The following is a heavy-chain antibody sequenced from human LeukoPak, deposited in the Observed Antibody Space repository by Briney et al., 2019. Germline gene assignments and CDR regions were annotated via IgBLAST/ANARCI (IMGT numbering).Heavy chain of an antibody. J-gene: IGHJ4*02. Sequence: GASVKVSCKASGYTFTGYYMHWVRQAPGQGLEWMGWINPNSGGTNYAQEFQGRVTMTRDTSISTAYMELSRLRSDDTAVYYCARDQAPYYYDSSGYWVHWGQGTLVTVYS. V-gene: IGHV1-2*02. CDR1: GYTFTGYY. CDR2: INPNSGGT. D-gene: IGHD3-22*01. CDR3: ARDQAPYYYDSSGYWVH.